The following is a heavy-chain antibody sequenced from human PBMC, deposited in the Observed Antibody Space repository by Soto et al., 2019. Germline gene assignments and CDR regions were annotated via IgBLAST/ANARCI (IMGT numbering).Heavy chain of an antibody. D-gene: IGHD2-21*01. V-gene: IGHV5-51*01. CDR2: IYPDDSDT. CDR1: GYSFITYW. CDR3: ARLTSDSASDAFHI. Sequence: LGESLKISCKGSGYSFITYWIGWVRQMPGKGLEWMGIIYPDDSDTRYSPSFQGQVTISADKSISTAYLQWSSLKASDTAMYYCARLTSDSASDAFHIWGQGTMVTVSS. J-gene: IGHJ3*02.